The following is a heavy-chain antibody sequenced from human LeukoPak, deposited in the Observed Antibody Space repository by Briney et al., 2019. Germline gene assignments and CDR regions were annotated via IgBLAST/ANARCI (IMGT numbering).Heavy chain of an antibody. CDR2: INPNSGGT. CDR1: GYTFTGYY. D-gene: IGHD3-22*01. J-gene: IGHJ4*02. CDR3: ARARSSSGYYYDSSGYTVDY. Sequence: ASVKVSCKASGYTFTGYYMHWVRQAPGQGLEWMGWINPNSGGTNYAQKFQGRVTMTRDTSISTAYMELSRLRSDDTAVYYCARARSSSGYYYDSSGYTVDYWGQGTLVTVSS. V-gene: IGHV1-2*02.